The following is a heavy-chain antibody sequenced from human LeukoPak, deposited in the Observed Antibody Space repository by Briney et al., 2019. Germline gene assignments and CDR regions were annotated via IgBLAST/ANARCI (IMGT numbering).Heavy chain of an antibody. J-gene: IGHJ4*02. CDR2: IDYRGTT. CDR1: GGSISSNY. Sequence: PSETLSLTCTVSGGSISSNYWSWIRQPPGKRLEWIGYIDYRGTTNYNPSLKSRVTISVDTSKNQFSLKLNSVTAADTAVYHCARRYNRGSLDYWGQGTLATVSS. D-gene: IGHD6-19*01. CDR3: ARRYNRGSLDY. V-gene: IGHV4-59*08.